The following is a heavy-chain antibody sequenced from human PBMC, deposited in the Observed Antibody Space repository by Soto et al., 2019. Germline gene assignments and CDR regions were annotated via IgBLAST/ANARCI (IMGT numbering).Heavy chain of an antibody. CDR3: AKDGLGAYTYGSYYFDY. D-gene: IGHD5-18*01. Sequence: EVQLLESGGGLVQPGGSLRLSCAASGFTFSSYAMSWVRQAPGKGLEWVSTISSSGGSTYYADSVKGRFTISRDNSKNTLYLQRDSLRAEDTAVYYCAKDGLGAYTYGSYYFDYWGQGTLVTVSS. CDR1: GFTFSSYA. V-gene: IGHV3-23*01. J-gene: IGHJ4*02. CDR2: ISSSGGST.